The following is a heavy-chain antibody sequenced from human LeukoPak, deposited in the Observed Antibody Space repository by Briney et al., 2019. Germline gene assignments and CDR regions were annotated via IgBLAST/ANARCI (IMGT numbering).Heavy chain of an antibody. CDR3: AGEGPHLVSFDY. CDR1: GFTFSSYA. J-gene: IGHJ4*02. V-gene: IGHV3-30-3*01. Sequence: GGSLRLSCAASGFTFSSYAMHWVRQAPGKGLEWVAVISYDGSNKYYADSVKGRFTISRDNSKNTLYLQMNSLRAEDTAVYYCAGEGPHLVSFDYWGQGTLVTVSS. D-gene: IGHD5/OR15-5a*01. CDR2: ISYDGSNK.